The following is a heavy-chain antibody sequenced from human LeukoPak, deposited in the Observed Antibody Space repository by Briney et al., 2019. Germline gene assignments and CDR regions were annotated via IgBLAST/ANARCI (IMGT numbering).Heavy chain of an antibody. CDR2: IYYSGST. J-gene: IGHJ4*02. CDR1: GGSISSYY. CDR3: ARDHYYDSSGYFYFDY. Sequence: PSETLSLTCTVSGGSISSYYGSWIRQPPGKGLESIGYIYYSGSTNYNPSLKSRVTISVDTSKNQFSLKLSSVTAADTAVYYCARDHYYDSSGYFYFDYWGQGTLVTVSS. D-gene: IGHD3-22*01. V-gene: IGHV4-59*01.